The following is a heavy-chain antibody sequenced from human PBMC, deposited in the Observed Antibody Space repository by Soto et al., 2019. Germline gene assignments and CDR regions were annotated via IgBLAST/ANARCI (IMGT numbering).Heavy chain of an antibody. CDR1: GFTFTSSA. D-gene: IGHD2-8*01. V-gene: IGHV1-58*01. Sequence: SVKVSCKASGFTFTSSAFQWGRQSRGQRLEWIGWIAVGSGYTNYAQRFQDRVTLTRDMSTATTYMELSRLTSEDTAIYYCAADATAWQQMVPSDYWGQGTLVTVSS. CDR2: IAVGSGYT. J-gene: IGHJ4*02. CDR3: AADATAWQQMVPSDY.